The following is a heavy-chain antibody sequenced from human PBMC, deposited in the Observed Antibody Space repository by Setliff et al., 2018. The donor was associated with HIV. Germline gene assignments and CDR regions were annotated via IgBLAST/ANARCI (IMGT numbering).Heavy chain of an antibody. CDR1: GGSMNSGGYY. CDR2: MIYGGDT. V-gene: IGHV4-39*01. Sequence: PSETLSLTCTVSGGSMNSGGYYWTWIRQHPGKGLEWIASMIYGGDTWYNPSLKSRVTIYVDTANNEISLRLSSVTAEDTAVYRCARPHSGRGGGAWFDPWGQGIQVTVSS. J-gene: IGHJ5*02. D-gene: IGHD6-19*01. CDR3: ARPHSGRGGGAWFDP.